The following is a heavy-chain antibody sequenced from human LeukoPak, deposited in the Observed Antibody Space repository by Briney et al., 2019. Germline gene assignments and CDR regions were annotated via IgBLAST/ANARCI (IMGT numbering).Heavy chain of an antibody. CDR2: IYSGGST. D-gene: IGHD1-26*01. V-gene: IGHV3-53*01. CDR3: ARDRGSYRPIDY. CDR1: GFTVSSNY. Sequence: SGGSLRLSCAASGFTVSSNYMSWVCQAPGKGLEWVSVIYSGGSTYYADSVKGRFTISRDNSKNTLYLQMNSLRAEDTAVYYCARDRGSYRPIDYWGQGTLVTVSS. J-gene: IGHJ4*02.